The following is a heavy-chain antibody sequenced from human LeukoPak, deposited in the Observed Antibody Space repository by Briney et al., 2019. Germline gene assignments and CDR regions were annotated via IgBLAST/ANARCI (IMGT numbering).Heavy chain of an antibody. CDR3: ATGGSGYYFYR. Sequence: AETLCLTCTVSGGSISSYYWSWIRQPPGKGLEWIGYIYYSGSTNYNPSLKSRVTISVDTSKNQFSLKLSSVTAADTAVYYCATGGSGYYFYRWGQGTLVTVSS. V-gene: IGHV4-59*01. CDR2: IYYSGST. CDR1: GGSISSYY. J-gene: IGHJ4*02. D-gene: IGHD3-22*01.